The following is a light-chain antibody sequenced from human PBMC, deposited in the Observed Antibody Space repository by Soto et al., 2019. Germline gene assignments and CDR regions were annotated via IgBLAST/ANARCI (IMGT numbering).Light chain of an antibody. Sequence: EIVLTQSPGTLSLSPGERATLSCRASQSVSSNLAWYQQKPGQAPRLLIYGASTRATGIPGRFSGSGSGTEFTLSISSLESEDFAVYYCQQYYTWPSFGQGTRLEIK. CDR2: GAS. V-gene: IGKV3-15*01. CDR1: QSVSSN. CDR3: QQYYTWPS. J-gene: IGKJ5*01.